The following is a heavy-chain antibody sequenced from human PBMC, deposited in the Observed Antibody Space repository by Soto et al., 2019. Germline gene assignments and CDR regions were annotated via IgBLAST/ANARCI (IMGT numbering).Heavy chain of an antibody. CDR2: ISGSGGST. J-gene: IGHJ4*02. CDR3: AKDQGSSWYEIDY. V-gene: IGHV3-23*01. Sequence: GGSLRLSCAASGFTFSNYAVTWVRQAPGKGLEWVLTISGSGGSTYYADSVKGRFTISRDNSKNTLYLQMNSLRAEDTAVYYCAKDQGSSWYEIDYWGQGTLVTVS. D-gene: IGHD6-13*01. CDR1: GFTFSNYA.